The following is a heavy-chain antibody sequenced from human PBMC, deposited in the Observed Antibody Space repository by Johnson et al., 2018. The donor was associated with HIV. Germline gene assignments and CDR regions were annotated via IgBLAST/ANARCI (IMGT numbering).Heavy chain of an antibody. Sequence: VQLVESGGGVVQPGRSLRLSCAASGFSLSSYAMHWVRQAPGKGLEWVSGISWNSGSIGYADSVKGRFTISRDNAKNSLYLQMNSLRAEDTAVYYCARARGGEGSGSYAFDIWGQGTMVTVSS. CDR3: ARARGGEGSGSYAFDI. CDR2: ISWNSGSI. D-gene: IGHD3-10*01. V-gene: IGHV3-9*01. J-gene: IGHJ3*02. CDR1: GFSLSSYA.